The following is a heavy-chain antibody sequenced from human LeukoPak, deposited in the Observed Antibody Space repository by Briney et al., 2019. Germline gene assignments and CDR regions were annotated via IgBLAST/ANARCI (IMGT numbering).Heavy chain of an antibody. CDR1: GGSISSSSYY. D-gene: IGHD1-14*01. CDR3: ARDEARNYMDV. Sequence: SETLSLTCTVSGGSISSSSYYWGWIRQPPGKGLEWIGSIYYSGSTYYNPSLKSRVTISVDTSKNQFSLKLSSVTAADTAVYYCARDEARNYMDVWGKGTTVTVSS. V-gene: IGHV4-39*07. CDR2: IYYSGST. J-gene: IGHJ6*03.